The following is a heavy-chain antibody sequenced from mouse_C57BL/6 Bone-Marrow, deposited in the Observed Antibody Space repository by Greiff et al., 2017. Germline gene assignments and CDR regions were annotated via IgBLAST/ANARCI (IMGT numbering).Heavy chain of an antibody. CDR3: ASLEFDGSSGDWYFDV. J-gene: IGHJ1*01. CDR2: IYPRGGST. V-gene: IGHV1-85*01. D-gene: IGHD1-1*01. CDR1: GYTFTSYD. Sequence: VQLVESGPELVKPGASVKLSCKASGYTFTSYDINWVKQRPGQGLEWIGRIYPRGGSTKYNEKFKGKATLTVDTSSSTAYMELHSLTPEDSAVYFEASLEFDGSSGDWYFDVWGPGTTVTVSS.